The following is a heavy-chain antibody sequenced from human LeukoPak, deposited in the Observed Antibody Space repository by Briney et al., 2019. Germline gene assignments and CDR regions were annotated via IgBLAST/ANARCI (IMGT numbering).Heavy chain of an antibody. Sequence: GGSLRLSCAVSGFSFTNYWMHWVRQDPGKGLVWVSYISSDGSVTKYADSVKGRFTVSRDNSKSTLFLQMNSLRAEDTAVYYCAKDGGLWVSAHWGDSWGRGTLVTVSS. V-gene: IGHV3-74*03. D-gene: IGHD7-27*01. CDR1: GFSFTNYW. CDR3: AKDGGLWVSAHWGDS. CDR2: ISSDGSVT. J-gene: IGHJ4*02.